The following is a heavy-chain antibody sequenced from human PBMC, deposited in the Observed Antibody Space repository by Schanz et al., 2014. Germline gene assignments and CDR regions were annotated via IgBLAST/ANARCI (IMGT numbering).Heavy chain of an antibody. V-gene: IGHV3-23*01. Sequence: EVQLLESGGALEQPGGSLRLSCAASGITFSDYAMSWVRQAPGKGLEWLSYISRDGTTSYYADSVKGRFTISRDNSKNTMYLQMNSLRAEDTAVYYCVKDLQRELLRDDHYYGMDVWGQGTTVTVSS. J-gene: IGHJ6*02. D-gene: IGHD1-26*01. CDR1: GITFSDYA. CDR2: ISRDGTTS. CDR3: VKDLQRELLRDDHYYGMDV.